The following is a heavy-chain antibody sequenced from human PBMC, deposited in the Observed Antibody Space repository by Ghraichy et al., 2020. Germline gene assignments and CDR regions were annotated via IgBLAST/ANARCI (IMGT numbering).Heavy chain of an antibody. CDR2: LSGSGDST. CDR3: GKSDCGGGGCRLINY. V-gene: IGHV3-23*01. J-gene: IGHJ4*02. CDR1: GFTFSSYA. D-gene: IGHD2-15*01. Sequence: GESQNISCAASGFTFSSYAMDWVRQAPGKGLEWVSALSGSGDSTYYADSVKGRFTISRDNSKNTLYLQMSSLRAEDTAMYYCGKSDCGGGGCRLINYRGQGTLVTVSS.